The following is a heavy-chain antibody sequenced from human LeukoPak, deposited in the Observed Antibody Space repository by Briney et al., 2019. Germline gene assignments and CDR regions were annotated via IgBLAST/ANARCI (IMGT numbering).Heavy chain of an antibody. CDR1: GFTVSSKF. D-gene: IGHD1-26*01. V-gene: IGHV3-66*01. CDR2: IYSDGST. Sequence: GGSLRLSCAVSGFTVSSKFMSWVRQTPGKGLEWVSVIYSDGSTYHADSVKGRFTISRDNSKNTLYLQTNSLRAEDTAVYYCARDLRDLLVGAYYFDSWGQGTLVTVSS. J-gene: IGHJ4*02. CDR3: ARDLRDLLVGAYYFDS.